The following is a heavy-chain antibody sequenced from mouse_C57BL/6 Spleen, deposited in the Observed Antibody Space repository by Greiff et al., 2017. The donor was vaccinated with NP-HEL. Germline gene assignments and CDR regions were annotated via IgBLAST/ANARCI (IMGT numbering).Heavy chain of an antibody. Sequence: VQLQQSGAELAKPGASVKLSCKASGYTFTSYWMHWVKQRPGQGLEWIGYINPSSGYTKYNQKFKDKATLTAAKSSSTAYMQLSSLTYEDSAVYYCARAHYYGSSPWYFDVWGTGTTVTVSS. CDR1: GYTFTSYW. D-gene: IGHD1-1*01. J-gene: IGHJ1*03. V-gene: IGHV1-7*01. CDR2: INPSSGYT. CDR3: ARAHYYGSSPWYFDV.